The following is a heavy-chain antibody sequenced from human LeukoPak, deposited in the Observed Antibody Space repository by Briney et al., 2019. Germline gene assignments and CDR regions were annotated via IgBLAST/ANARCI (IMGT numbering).Heavy chain of an antibody. Sequence: GGSLRLSCVASGFTFSSYWMNWVRQAPGKGLEWVANIKQDGSEKYYVDSMMGRFTISRDNAKNSLYLQMNSLRVEDTAVYYCARGPLGGYNSAWFDPWGQGTLVTVSS. CDR3: ARGPLGGYNSAWFDP. CDR2: IKQDGSEK. J-gene: IGHJ5*02. D-gene: IGHD5-24*01. V-gene: IGHV3-7*02. CDR1: GFTFSSYW.